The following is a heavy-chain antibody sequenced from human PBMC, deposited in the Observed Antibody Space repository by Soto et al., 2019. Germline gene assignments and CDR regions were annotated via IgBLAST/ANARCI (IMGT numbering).Heavy chain of an antibody. V-gene: IGHV1-69*02. CDR3: ATAPDSTVGFDY. J-gene: IGHJ4*02. D-gene: IGHD3-3*01. CDR1: GGTFSSYT. Sequence: SVKVSCKASGGTFSSYTISWVRQAPGQGLEWMGRIIPILGIANYAQKFQGRVTITADKSTSTAYMELSSLRSEDTAVYYCATAPDSTVGFDYWGQGTLVTVSS. CDR2: IIPILGIA.